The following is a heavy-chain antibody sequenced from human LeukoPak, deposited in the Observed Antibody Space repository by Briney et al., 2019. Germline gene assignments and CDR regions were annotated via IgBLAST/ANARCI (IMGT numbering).Heavy chain of an antibody. Sequence: GSSVKVSCKASGGTFSSYAISWVRQAPGQGLEWMGGIIPIFGTANYAQKFQGRVTITADKSTSTAYMELNSLRAEDTAVYYCARDLNWNYPHYFDYWGQGALVTVSS. CDR1: GGTFSSYA. CDR2: IIPIFGTA. D-gene: IGHD1-7*01. CDR3: ARDLNWNYPHYFDY. V-gene: IGHV1-69*06. J-gene: IGHJ4*02.